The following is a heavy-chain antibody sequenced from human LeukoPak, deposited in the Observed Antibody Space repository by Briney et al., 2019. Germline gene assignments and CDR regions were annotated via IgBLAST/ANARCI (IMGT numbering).Heavy chain of an antibody. J-gene: IGHJ1*01. Sequence: GGSLRLSCAASGFTFSSYWMSWVRQAPGKGLEWVANIKQDGSEKYYVDSVKGRFTISRDNTKNSLYLQMNSLRAEDTAVYYCARGPGYSSSWFEYFQHWGQGTLVTVSS. CDR2: IKQDGSEK. D-gene: IGHD6-13*01. CDR1: GFTFSSYW. CDR3: ARGPGYSSSWFEYFQH. V-gene: IGHV3-7*01.